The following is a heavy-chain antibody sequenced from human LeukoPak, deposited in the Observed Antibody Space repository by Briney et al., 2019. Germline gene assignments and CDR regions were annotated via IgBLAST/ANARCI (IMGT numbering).Heavy chain of an antibody. CDR1: GFTFSSYS. CDR2: ISSSSSYI. J-gene: IGHJ4*02. D-gene: IGHD1-26*01. Sequence: GGSLRLSCAASGFTFSSYSMNWVRQAPGKGLEWVSSISSSSSYIYYADSVRGRFTISRDNAKNSLYLQMNSLRAEDTAVYYCARIGGANSQYYFDYWGQGTLVTVSS. CDR3: ARIGGANSQYYFDY. V-gene: IGHV3-21*01.